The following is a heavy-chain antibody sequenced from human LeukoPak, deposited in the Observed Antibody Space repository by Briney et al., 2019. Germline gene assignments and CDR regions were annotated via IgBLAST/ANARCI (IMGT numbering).Heavy chain of an antibody. CDR2: ISAYNGNT. Sequence: ASVKVSCKASGYTFSNYGISWVRQAPGQGLEWMGWISAYNGNTNYAQKFQDRVTMTTDTSTSTAYMELRSLRPDDTAVYYCARKVMVAATPYRNNWFDPWGQGTLVTVSS. CDR3: ARKVMVAATPYRNNWFDP. V-gene: IGHV1-18*01. D-gene: IGHD2-15*01. CDR1: GYTFSNYG. J-gene: IGHJ5*02.